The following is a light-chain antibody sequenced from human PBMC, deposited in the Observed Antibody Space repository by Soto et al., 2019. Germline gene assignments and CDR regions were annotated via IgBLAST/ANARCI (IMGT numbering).Light chain of an antibody. CDR2: DSS. V-gene: IGKV3-11*01. J-gene: IGKJ4*01. CDR3: QQRYNWPPLT. Sequence: EVVLTQSPATLSLSPGERATLSCRASQSLRIYLAWYQQKPGQAPRLLIYDSSNRSTGVPDRFSGSGSGTVFTLTISSLEPEDFAVYYCQQRYNWPPLTFGGGTRVEIK. CDR1: QSLRIY.